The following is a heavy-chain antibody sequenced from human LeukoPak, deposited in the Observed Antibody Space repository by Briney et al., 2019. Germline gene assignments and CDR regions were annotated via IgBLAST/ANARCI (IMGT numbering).Heavy chain of an antibody. CDR1: GGSISSGGYS. CDR2: IYHSGST. V-gene: IGHV4-30-2*01. CDR3: ARGSRSSTSGHFDY. Sequence: PSETLSLTCAVSGGSISSGGYSWSWIRQPPGKGLEWIGYIYHSGSTYYNPSLKSRVTISVDRSKNQFSLKLSSVTAADTAVYYCARGSRSSTSGHFDYWGQGTPVTVSS. D-gene: IGHD2-2*01. J-gene: IGHJ4*02.